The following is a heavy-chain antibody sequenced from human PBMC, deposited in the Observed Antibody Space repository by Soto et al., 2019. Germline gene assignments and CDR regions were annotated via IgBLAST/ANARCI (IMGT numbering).Heavy chain of an antibody. CDR2: IIPILGIA. Sequence: SVKVSCKASGGTFSSYTISWVLQAPGQGLEWVGRIIPILGIANYAQKFQGRVTITADKSTSTAYMELSSLRSEDTAVYYCARGRGDAYYYYGMDVWGQGTTVTVSS. J-gene: IGHJ6*02. CDR1: GGTFSSYT. CDR3: ARGRGDAYYYYGMDV. D-gene: IGHD3-10*01. V-gene: IGHV1-69*02.